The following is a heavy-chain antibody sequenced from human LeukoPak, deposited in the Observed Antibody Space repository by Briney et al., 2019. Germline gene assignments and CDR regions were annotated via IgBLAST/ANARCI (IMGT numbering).Heavy chain of an antibody. V-gene: IGHV4-39*07. CDR2: IYYSGST. CDR1: GGSISSSSYY. Sequence: SETLSLTCTVSGGSISSSSYYWGWIRQPPGKGLEWIGSIYYSGSTYYNPSLKSRVTISVDTSKNQFSLKLSSVTAADTAVYYCARDGAYCSSTSCYVGDFDYWGQGTLVTVSS. D-gene: IGHD2-2*01. CDR3: ARDGAYCSSTSCYVGDFDY. J-gene: IGHJ4*02.